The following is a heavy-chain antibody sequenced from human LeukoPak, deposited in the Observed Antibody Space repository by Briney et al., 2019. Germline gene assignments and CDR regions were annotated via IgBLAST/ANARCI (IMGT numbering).Heavy chain of an antibody. J-gene: IGHJ4*02. CDR2: IYHSGIT. V-gene: IGHV4-38-2*02. CDR1: DYSISSGYGYY. D-gene: IGHD2-2*01. Sequence: SETLSLTCTVSDYSISSGYGYYWGWIRQPPGKGLEWIGNIYHSGITYYNHFNSSLKSRVTISIDTSKNQFSLRLTSVTAADTAVYYCARVARCTSCFDVDYWGQGTLVTVSS. CDR3: ARVARCTSCFDVDY.